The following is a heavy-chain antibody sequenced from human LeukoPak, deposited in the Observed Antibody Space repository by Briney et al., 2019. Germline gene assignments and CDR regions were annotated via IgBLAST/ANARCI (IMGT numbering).Heavy chain of an antibody. V-gene: IGHV1-3*01. CDR1: GYTFTSYA. CDR2: INAGNGNT. J-gene: IGHJ1*01. D-gene: IGHD6-13*01. CDR3: ARDESSSWYAYFQH. Sequence: ASVKVSCKASGYTFTSYAMHWVRQAPGQRLEWMGWINAGNGNTKYPQKFQGRVTITRDTSASTAYMELSSLRSDDTAVYYCARDESSSWYAYFQHWGQGTLVTVSS.